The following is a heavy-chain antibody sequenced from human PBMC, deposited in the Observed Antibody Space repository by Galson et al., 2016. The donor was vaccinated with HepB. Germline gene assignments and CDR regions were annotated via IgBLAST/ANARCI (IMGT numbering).Heavy chain of an antibody. CDR1: GGSISSYY. CDR3: ARQIVVVVAAARGVDWFDP. D-gene: IGHD2-15*01. Sequence: ETLSLTCTVSGGSISSYYWNWIRRPPGKGLEWIGYIYYSRSTNYNPSLKSRVTMSVDTSKNQFSLKLNSVTAADTAVYYCARQIVVVVAAARGVDWFDPWGQGTLVTVSS. V-gene: IGHV4-59*08. CDR2: IYYSRST. J-gene: IGHJ5*02.